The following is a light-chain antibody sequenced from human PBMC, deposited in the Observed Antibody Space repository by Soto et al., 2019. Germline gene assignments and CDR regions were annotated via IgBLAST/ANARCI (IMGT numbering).Light chain of an antibody. CDR1: QSVSSS. V-gene: IGKV3-11*01. CDR3: QERSNWYT. Sequence: EIVLTQSPATLSLSPGERATLSCRASQSVSSSLAWYQQQPGQAPRLLIYDASNRATGIPARFSGRGSGTDFTLTSSSLEPEDVAVYYCQERSNWYTFGQGTKLEIK. CDR2: DAS. J-gene: IGKJ2*01.